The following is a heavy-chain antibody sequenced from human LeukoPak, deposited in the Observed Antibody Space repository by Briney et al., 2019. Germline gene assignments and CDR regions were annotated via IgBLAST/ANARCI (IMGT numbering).Heavy chain of an antibody. V-gene: IGHV4-59*01. CDR2: IYYTGST. D-gene: IGHD3-10*01. Sequence: SETLSLTCTVSDVSINSYYWSWFRQPPGEGLEWIGYIYYTGSTTSNPSLESRFTISIDTSKNRFSLKLNSVTAADTAVYYCAAFSGSYLRFDYWGQGTQVTVSS. CDR3: AAFSGSYLRFDY. J-gene: IGHJ4*02. CDR1: DVSINSYY.